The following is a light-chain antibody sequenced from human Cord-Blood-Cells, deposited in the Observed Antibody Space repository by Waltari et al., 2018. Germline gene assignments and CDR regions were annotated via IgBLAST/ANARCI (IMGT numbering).Light chain of an antibody. CDR1: SSDVGGSNS. Sequence: QSALTQPPSASGSPGQSVTISCTGTSSDVGGSNSVPWYQQHPGKAPKLMIYEVSKRPSGVPDRFSGSKSGNTASLTVSGLQAEDEADYYCSSYAGSNNVVFGGGTKLTVL. CDR2: EVS. V-gene: IGLV2-8*01. CDR3: SSYAGSNNVV. J-gene: IGLJ2*01.